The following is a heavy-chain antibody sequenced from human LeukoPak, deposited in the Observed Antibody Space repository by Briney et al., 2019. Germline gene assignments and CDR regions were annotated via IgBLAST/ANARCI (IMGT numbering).Heavy chain of an antibody. J-gene: IGHJ4*02. CDR1: GFTFTSYT. V-gene: IGHV3-21*01. CDR2: ITSGTSYI. D-gene: IGHD4-17*01. Sequence: GGSLRLSCAASGFTFTSYTMNWVRQAPGKGLEWVSSITSGTSYIYYADSVKGRFTISRDNAKNSLYLQMTSLRVEDTAVYYCAKTYGHFDDWGQGTLVTVSS. CDR3: AKTYGHFDD.